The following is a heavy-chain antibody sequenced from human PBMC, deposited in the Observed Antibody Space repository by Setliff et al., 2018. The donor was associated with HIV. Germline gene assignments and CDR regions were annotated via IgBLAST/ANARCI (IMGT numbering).Heavy chain of an antibody. D-gene: IGHD2-2*02. Sequence: ASVKVSCKASGYTSTGYYVHWVRQAPGQGLEWMGRINLNSGGTTYAQRFQGRVTMTWDTSISTACMELSRLTSDDTAVYYCARSSISEYLLYYWGHGTLVTVSS. CDR1: GYTSTGYY. J-gene: IGHJ4*01. CDR3: ARSSISEYLLYY. CDR2: INLNSGGT. V-gene: IGHV1-2*06.